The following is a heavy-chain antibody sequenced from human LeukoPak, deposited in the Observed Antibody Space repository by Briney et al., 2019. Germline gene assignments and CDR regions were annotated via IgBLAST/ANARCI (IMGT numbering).Heavy chain of an antibody. CDR3: ARDSSDDYYYYGMDV. V-gene: IGHV1-18*01. CDR2: VSAYNGNT. CDR1: GYTFTSYG. D-gene: IGHD6-19*01. J-gene: IGHJ6*02. Sequence: ASVKVSCKASGYTFTSYGISWVRQAPGQGLEWMGWVSAYNGNTNYAQKLQGRVTVTTDTSTSTAYMELRSLRSDDTAVYYCARDSSDDYYYYGMDVWGQGTTVTVSS.